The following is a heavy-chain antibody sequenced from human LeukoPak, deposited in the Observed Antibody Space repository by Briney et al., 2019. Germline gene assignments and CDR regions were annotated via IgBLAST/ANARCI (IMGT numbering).Heavy chain of an antibody. CDR1: GFTLSSYA. V-gene: IGHV3-30-3*01. Sequence: PGRSLRLSCAASGFTLSSYAMHWVRQAPGKGLEWVAVISYDGSNKYYADSVKGRFTISRDNAKNSLYLQMNSLRAEDTAVYYCARAVPSYYGMDVWGQGTTVTVSS. CDR2: ISYDGSNK. CDR3: ARAVPSYYGMDV. D-gene: IGHD2-2*01. J-gene: IGHJ6*02.